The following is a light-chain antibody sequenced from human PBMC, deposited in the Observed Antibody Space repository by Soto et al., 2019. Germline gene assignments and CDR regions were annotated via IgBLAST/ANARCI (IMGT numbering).Light chain of an antibody. Sequence: QSVLTQPASVSGSPGQSITISCTGTSSDVGNYNYVSWYQQHPGKAPKLMIYDVTNRPSGVSNRFSGSKSGNTASLTVSGLQAEDEADYYCNSYTSSGTVVFGGGTKLTVL. J-gene: IGLJ2*01. CDR2: DVT. CDR3: NSYTSSGTVV. CDR1: SSDVGNYNY. V-gene: IGLV2-14*03.